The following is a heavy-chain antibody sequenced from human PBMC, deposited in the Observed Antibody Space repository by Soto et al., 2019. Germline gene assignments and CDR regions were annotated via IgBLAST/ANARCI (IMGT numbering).Heavy chain of an antibody. CDR1: GDSINSDKYY. V-gene: IGHV4-39*01. CDR2: IYFRGNP. Sequence: QLQLQESGPGLVKPSETLSLTCSVSGDSINSDKYYWGWIRQPPGKGLEWVGSIYFRGNPYHNPSLQTRVSISLDKSKSEVSLKLNSVTAADSAVYVCARREGLATISYYVDFWGQGALVTVSS. CDR3: ARREGLATISYYVDF. D-gene: IGHD3-9*01. J-gene: IGHJ4*02.